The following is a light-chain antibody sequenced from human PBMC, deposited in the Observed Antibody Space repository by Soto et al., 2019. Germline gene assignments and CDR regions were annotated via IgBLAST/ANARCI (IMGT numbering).Light chain of an antibody. Sequence: EIVLTQSLATLSLSPGERATLSCRASQSVSSYLAWYQQKPGQAPRLLIYDASNRATGIPARFSGSGSGTDFTLTISSLEPEDFAVYYCQQRSNWSYTFGQGTKVDIK. J-gene: IGKJ2*01. CDR3: QQRSNWSYT. CDR2: DAS. V-gene: IGKV3-11*01. CDR1: QSVSSY.